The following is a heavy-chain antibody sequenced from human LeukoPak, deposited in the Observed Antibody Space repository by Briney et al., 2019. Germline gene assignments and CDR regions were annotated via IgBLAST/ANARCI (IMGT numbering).Heavy chain of an antibody. CDR2: INAGIGNT. V-gene: IGHV1-3*01. Sequence: ASVKVSCKASGYTFTNYALHWVRQAPGQRLERMGWINAGIGNTKYSQKFQGRVTITRDTSASTAYMELSSLRSEDTAVYYCAKVRSGGGLDYWGQGTLVTVSS. CDR1: GYTFTNYA. D-gene: IGHD3-3*01. J-gene: IGHJ4*02. CDR3: AKVRSGGGLDY.